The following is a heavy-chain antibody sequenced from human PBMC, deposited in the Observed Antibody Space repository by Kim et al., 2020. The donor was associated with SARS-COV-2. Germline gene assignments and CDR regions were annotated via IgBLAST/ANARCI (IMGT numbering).Heavy chain of an antibody. Sequence: GGSLRLSCAASGFTFSSYGMHWVRQAPGKGLEWVAVIWYDGSNKYYADSVKGRFTISRDNSKNTLYLQMNSLRAEDTAVYYCARDRGVVGATTYDYYYYGMDVWGQGTTVTVSS. CDR2: IWYDGSNK. V-gene: IGHV3-33*01. D-gene: IGHD1-26*01. CDR3: ARDRGVVGATTYDYYYYGMDV. CDR1: GFTFSSYG. J-gene: IGHJ6*02.